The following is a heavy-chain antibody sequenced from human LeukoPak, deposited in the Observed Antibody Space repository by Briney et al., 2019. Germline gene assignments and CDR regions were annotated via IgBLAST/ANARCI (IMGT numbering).Heavy chain of an antibody. CDR1: GFTFSNYW. CDR3: ARDGYIDSCDY. CDR2: VNQDGGGK. V-gene: IGHV3-7*01. Sequence: GGSLRLSCAASGFTFSNYWMSWVRQAPGKGLEWVANVNQDGGGKYYVDSVKGRFTISRDNTKNSLYLQMNSLGVEDTAVYYCARDGYIDSCDYWGRGTLVTVSS. D-gene: IGHD3-22*01. J-gene: IGHJ4*02.